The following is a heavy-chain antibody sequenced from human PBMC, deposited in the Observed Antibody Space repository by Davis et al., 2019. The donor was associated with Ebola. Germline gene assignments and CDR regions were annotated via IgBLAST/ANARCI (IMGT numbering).Heavy chain of an antibody. Sequence: ASVKVSCKASGYTFTSYDINWVRQATGQGLEWMGWMNPNSGNTGYAQKFQGRVTITRNTSISTAYMELSSLRSEDTAVYYCARRKAFTVKSIVSTIRYWYFDLWGRGTLVTVSS. V-gene: IGHV1-8*01. D-gene: IGHD5/OR15-5a*01. J-gene: IGHJ2*01. CDR3: ARRKAFTVKSIVSTIRYWYFDL. CDR2: MNPNSGNT. CDR1: GYTFTSYD.